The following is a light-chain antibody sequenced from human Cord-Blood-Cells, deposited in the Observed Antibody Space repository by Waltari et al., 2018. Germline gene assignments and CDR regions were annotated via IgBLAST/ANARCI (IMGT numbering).Light chain of an antibody. Sequence: QSALTQPASVSGSPGQSITISCTGTSSDVGGYNHFSWYQQHPGKAPKLMIYDVSKRPSGVSNRFSGSKSGNTASLTISGLQAEDEADYYCSSYTSSSTLYVFGTGTKVTVL. CDR1: SSDVGGYNH. CDR2: DVS. J-gene: IGLJ1*01. CDR3: SSYTSSSTLYV. V-gene: IGLV2-14*01.